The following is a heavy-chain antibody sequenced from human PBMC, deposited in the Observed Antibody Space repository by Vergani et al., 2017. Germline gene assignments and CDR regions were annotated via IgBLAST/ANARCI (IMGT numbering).Heavy chain of an antibody. CDR3: AGAITAGTGIPFDY. D-gene: IGHD6-13*01. V-gene: IGHV1-69*01. CDR1: GGTFSSYA. CDR2: IIPIFGTA. Sequence: QVQLVQSGAEVKKPGSSVKVSGKASGGTFSSYAISWVRQAPGQGLEWMGGIIPIFGTANYAQKFQGRVTITADESTSTAYMELNSLRAEDTAVYYCAGAITAGTGIPFDYWGQGTLVTVSA. J-gene: IGHJ4*02.